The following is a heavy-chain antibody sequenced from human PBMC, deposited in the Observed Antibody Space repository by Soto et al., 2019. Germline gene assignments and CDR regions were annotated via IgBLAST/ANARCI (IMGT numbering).Heavy chain of an antibody. CDR1: GYTFTSYA. CDR2: INAGNGNT. D-gene: IGHD4-17*01. Sequence: ASVKVSCKASGYTFTSYAMHWVRQAPGQRLEWMGWINAGNGNTKYSQKFQGRVTITRDTSASTAYMELSSLRSEDTAVYYCARDQDYGDYDSYFDYWGQGTLVTVSS. CDR3: ARDQDYGDYDSYFDY. J-gene: IGHJ4*02. V-gene: IGHV1-3*01.